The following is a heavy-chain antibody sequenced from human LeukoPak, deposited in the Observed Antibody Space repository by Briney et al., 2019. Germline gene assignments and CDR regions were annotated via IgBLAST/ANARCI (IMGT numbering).Heavy chain of an antibody. CDR2: IRGSDGRT. CDR3: ARAFRARYFDL. CDR1: GFTFSTYA. D-gene: IGHD2/OR15-2a*01. J-gene: IGHJ2*01. V-gene: IGHV3-23*01. Sequence: GGSLRLSCAASGFTFSTYAMSWVRQAPGKGLEWVSTIRGSDGRTYDADSVKGRLTISRDNSKNTLYLQMNSLRAEDTAVYYCARAFRARYFDLWGRGTLVTVSS.